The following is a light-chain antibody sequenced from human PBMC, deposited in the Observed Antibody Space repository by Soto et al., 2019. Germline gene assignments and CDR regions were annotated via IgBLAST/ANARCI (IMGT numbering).Light chain of an antibody. V-gene: IGKV3-20*01. CDR3: QQYGSSPWT. J-gene: IGKJ1*01. CDR1: ESVASNY. CDR2: GAS. Sequence: EIVLTQSPGTLSLSPGEGATLSCRASESVASNYLAWYQQKPGQAPRLLFYGASICATGIPDRFSGSGSGTDFTLTLTRLQPEDFAVYYCQQYGSSPWTSGQGTKVEIK.